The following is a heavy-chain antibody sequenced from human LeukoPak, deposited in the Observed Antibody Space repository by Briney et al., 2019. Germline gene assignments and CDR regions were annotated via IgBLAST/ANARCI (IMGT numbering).Heavy chain of an antibody. J-gene: IGHJ4*02. V-gene: IGHV3-23*01. CDR2: ISGSGGST. Sequence: GGSLRLSCAASGFTFSSYGMSWVRQAPGKGLEWVSAISGSGGSTYYADSVKGRFTISSDNSKNTLYLQMNSLRAEDTAVYYCAKELLEGIAVDYWGQGTLVTVSS. CDR1: GFTFSSYG. CDR3: AKELLEGIAVDY. D-gene: IGHD6-19*01.